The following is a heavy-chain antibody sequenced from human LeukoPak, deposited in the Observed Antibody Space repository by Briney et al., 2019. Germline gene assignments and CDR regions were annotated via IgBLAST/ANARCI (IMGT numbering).Heavy chain of an antibody. Sequence: GGSLRLSCAASGFTFDDYAMNWVRHAPGKGLEWVSGISWNTGSVGYADSVKGRFTISRDNTENSLYLQMNSLRAEDTALYYCAKDKARYSSGWYYFDYWGQGTLVTVSS. CDR1: GFTFDDYA. D-gene: IGHD6-19*01. CDR2: ISWNTGSV. J-gene: IGHJ4*02. CDR3: AKDKARYSSGWYYFDY. V-gene: IGHV3-9*01.